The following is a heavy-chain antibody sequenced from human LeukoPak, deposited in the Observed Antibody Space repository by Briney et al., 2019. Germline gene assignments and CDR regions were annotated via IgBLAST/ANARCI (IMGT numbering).Heavy chain of an antibody. CDR3: AKLYYYDSSGYYEGTDY. CDR2: ISGSGGST. V-gene: IGHV3-23*01. J-gene: IGHJ4*02. D-gene: IGHD3-22*01. Sequence: GGSLRLSCAASGFTFSSYAMGWVRQAPGKGLEWVSAISGSGGSTYYADSVKGRFTISRDNSKNTLYLQMNSLRAEDTAVYYCAKLYYYDSSGYYEGTDYWGQGTLVTVSS. CDR1: GFTFSSYA.